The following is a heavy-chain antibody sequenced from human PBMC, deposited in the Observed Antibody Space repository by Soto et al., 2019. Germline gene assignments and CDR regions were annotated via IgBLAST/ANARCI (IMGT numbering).Heavy chain of an antibody. D-gene: IGHD5-12*01. Sequence: PGESLKISCKGSGYSFTTYWIGWVRQMPGKGLEWMGVIYPGDSDIRFSPSFQGQVTISADMSLSTAYLQWSSLRVSDTAMYYCARAGWLRPMGIDYWGQGTLVTVSS. CDR1: GYSFTTYW. CDR2: IYPGDSDI. V-gene: IGHV5-51*01. J-gene: IGHJ4*02. CDR3: ARAGWLRPMGIDY.